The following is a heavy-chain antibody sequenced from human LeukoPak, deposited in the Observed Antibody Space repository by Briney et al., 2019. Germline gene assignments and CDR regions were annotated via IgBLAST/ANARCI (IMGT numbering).Heavy chain of an antibody. CDR1: GFTFSSYA. D-gene: IGHD6-13*01. Sequence: PGGSLRLSCAASGFTFSSYAMHWVRQAPGKGLEWVAVISYDGSNKYYADSVKGRFTISRDNSKNTLYLQMNSLRAEDTAVYYCASDEGSISWYGGLDYWGQGALVTVSS. J-gene: IGHJ4*02. CDR3: ASDEGSISWYGGLDY. V-gene: IGHV3-30-3*01. CDR2: ISYDGSNK.